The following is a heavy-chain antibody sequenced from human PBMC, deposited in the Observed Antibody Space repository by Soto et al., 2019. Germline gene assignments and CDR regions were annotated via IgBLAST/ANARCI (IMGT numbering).Heavy chain of an antibody. V-gene: IGHV1-2*02. CDR2: INPNSGGT. D-gene: IGHD4-17*01. Sequence: GXSVKVSCTASGNTFTCYYMHLVRQAPGQGLEWMGWINPNSGGTNYAQKFQGRVTMTRDTSISTAYMELSRLRSDDTAVYYCAVSGVTATTEAMDVWGQGTTVTVSS. J-gene: IGHJ6*02. CDR1: GNTFTCYY. CDR3: AVSGVTATTEAMDV.